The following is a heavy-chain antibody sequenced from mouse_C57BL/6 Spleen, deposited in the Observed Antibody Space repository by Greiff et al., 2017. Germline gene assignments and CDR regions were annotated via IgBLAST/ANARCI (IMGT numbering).Heavy chain of an antibody. V-gene: IGHV5-9-1*02. Sequence: DVMLVESGEGLVKPGGSLKLSCAASGFTFSSYAMSWVRQTPEKRLEWVAYISSGGDYIYYADTVKGRFTISRDNARNTLYLQMSSLKSEDTAMYYCTRDYGSRRGAMDYWGQGTSVTVSS. CDR2: ISSGGDYI. CDR1: GFTFSSYA. CDR3: TRDYGSRRGAMDY. D-gene: IGHD1-1*01. J-gene: IGHJ4*01.